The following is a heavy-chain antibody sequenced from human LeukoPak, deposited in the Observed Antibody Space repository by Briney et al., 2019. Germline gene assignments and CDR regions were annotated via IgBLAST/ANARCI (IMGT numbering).Heavy chain of an antibody. CDR1: GYTLIQLS. J-gene: IGHJ4*02. CDR3: AVNYYGSGSSTKNVDY. D-gene: IGHD3-10*01. Sequence: SVKVSCKVSGYTLIQLSMHWVRQAPGQGLEWMGGIIPIFGTANYAQKFQERVTITRDMSTSTAYMELSSLRSEDTAVYYCAVNYYGSGSSTKNVDYWGQGTLVTVSS. V-gene: IGHV1-69*05. CDR2: IIPIFGTA.